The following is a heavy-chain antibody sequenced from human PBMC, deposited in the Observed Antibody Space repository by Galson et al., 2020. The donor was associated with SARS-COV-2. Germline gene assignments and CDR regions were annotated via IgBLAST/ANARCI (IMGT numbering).Heavy chain of an antibody. D-gene: IGHD6-19*01. CDR3: ARDVGLSLYGSGWYYYYYYMDV. Sequence: GESLKISCAASGFTFSSYWMSWVRQAPGKGLEWVANIKQDGSEKYYVDSVKGRFTISRDNAKNSLYLQMNSLRAEDTAVYYCARDVGLSLYGSGWYYYYYYMDVWGKGTTVTVSS. J-gene: IGHJ6*03. CDR1: GFTFSSYW. V-gene: IGHV3-7*03. CDR2: IKQDGSEK.